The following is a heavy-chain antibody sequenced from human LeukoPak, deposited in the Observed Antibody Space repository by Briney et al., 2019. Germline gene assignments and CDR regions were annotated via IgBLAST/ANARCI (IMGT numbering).Heavy chain of an antibody. CDR2: IYYSGST. Sequence: SETLSLTCTVSGGSISHYYWSWIRQPPGKGLEWIGYIYYSGSTNYNPSLKSRVTISVDTSKNQFSLKLSSVTAADTAVYYCARGIGGDYDFDYWGQGTLVTVSS. CDR1: GGSISHYY. D-gene: IGHD4-17*01. J-gene: IGHJ4*02. CDR3: ARGIGGDYDFDY. V-gene: IGHV4-59*01.